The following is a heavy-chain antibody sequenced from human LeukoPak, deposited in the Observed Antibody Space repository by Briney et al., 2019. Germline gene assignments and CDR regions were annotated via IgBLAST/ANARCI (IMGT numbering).Heavy chain of an antibody. CDR2: ISWNSGST. Sequence: PGGSLRLSCAASGFPFDDYAMHWVRQARGKGLEWVSGISWNSGSTYYADSVKGRFTISRDNSKNTLYLQMNSLRAEDTAVYYCAKDSHSSSSRFDYWGQGTLVTVSS. CDR1: GFPFDDYA. CDR3: AKDSHSSSSRFDY. D-gene: IGHD6-6*01. V-gene: IGHV3-23*01. J-gene: IGHJ4*02.